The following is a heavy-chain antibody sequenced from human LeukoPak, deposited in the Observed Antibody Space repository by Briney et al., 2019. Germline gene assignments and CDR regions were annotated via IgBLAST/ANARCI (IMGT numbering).Heavy chain of an antibody. CDR3: ARAEFGIAVAGGFDY. CDR1: GFTVSSNY. V-gene: IGHV3-53*01. D-gene: IGHD6-19*01. J-gene: IGHJ4*02. CDR2: IYSGGST. Sequence: PGGSLRLSCAASGFTVSSNYMSWVRQAPGKGLEWVSVIYSGGSTYYADSVKGRFTISRDNSKNTLYLRMNSLRAEDTAVYYCARAEFGIAVAGGFDYWGQGTLVTVSS.